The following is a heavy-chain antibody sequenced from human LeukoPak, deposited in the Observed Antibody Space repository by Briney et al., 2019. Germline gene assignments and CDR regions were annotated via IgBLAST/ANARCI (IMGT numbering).Heavy chain of an antibody. D-gene: IGHD3-3*01. V-gene: IGHV3-23*01. J-gene: IGHJ4*02. CDR2: ISGSGGST. CDR1: GFTFSSHA. CDR3: AKDPSRMGYYDFWSGSNDY. Sequence: GGSLRLSCAASGFTFSSHAMSWVRQAPGKGLEWVSAISGSGGSTYYADSVKGRFTISRDNSKNTLYLQMNSLRAEDTAVYYCAKDPSRMGYYDFWSGSNDYWGQGTLVTVSS.